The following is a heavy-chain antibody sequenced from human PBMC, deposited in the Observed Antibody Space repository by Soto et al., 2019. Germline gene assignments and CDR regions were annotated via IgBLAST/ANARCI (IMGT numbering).Heavy chain of an antibody. CDR2: IYYSGST. J-gene: IGHJ5*02. V-gene: IGHV4-59*06. Sequence: TSETLSLTCTVSGGSISTYYWIWIRQPPGKGLEWIGYIYYSGSTYYNPSLKSRVTISVDTSKNQFSLKLSSVTAADTAVYYCARSIDPWGQGTLVTVSS. CDR1: GGSISTYY. CDR3: ARSIDP.